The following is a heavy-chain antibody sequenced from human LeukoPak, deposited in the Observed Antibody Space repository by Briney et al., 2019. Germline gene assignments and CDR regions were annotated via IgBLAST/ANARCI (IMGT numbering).Heavy chain of an antibody. CDR3: AKVTYYYDSSCYGPFDY. Sequence: GGSLRLSCAASGFTFSSYAMSWVRQAPGKGLEWVSAISGSGGNTYYADSVKGRFTISRDNSKNTLYLQMNSLRAEDTAVYYCAKVTYYYDSSCYGPFDYWGQGTLVTVSS. CDR2: ISGSGGNT. J-gene: IGHJ4*02. V-gene: IGHV3-23*01. D-gene: IGHD3-22*01. CDR1: GFTFSSYA.